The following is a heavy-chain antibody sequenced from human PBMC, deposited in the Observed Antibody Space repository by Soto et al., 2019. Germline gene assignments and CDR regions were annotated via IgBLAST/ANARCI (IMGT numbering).Heavy chain of an antibody. CDR1: GFTFSSYW. J-gene: IGHJ6*02. Sequence: GGSLRLSCAASGFTFSSYWMSWVRQAPGKGLEWVANIKQDGSEKYYVDSVKGRFTISRDNAKNSLYLQMNSLKTEDTAVYYCTTRYLLWFPDYYGMDVWGQGTTVTVSS. CDR3: TTRYLLWFPDYYGMDV. CDR2: IKQDGSEK. V-gene: IGHV3-7*03. D-gene: IGHD3-10*01.